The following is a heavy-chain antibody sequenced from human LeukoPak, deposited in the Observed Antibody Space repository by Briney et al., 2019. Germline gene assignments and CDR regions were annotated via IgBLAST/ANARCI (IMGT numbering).Heavy chain of an antibody. D-gene: IGHD2/OR15-2a*01. Sequence: SQTLSLTCAISVDSVSDNSAVAWDWLGQSPSSGLEWLGRTYYRSKWNNDYAVSVKSRITINPDTSKNQFSLHLNSVTPEDTAVYYCARGRNSGFDYWGQGTLVTVSS. V-gene: IGHV6-1*01. J-gene: IGHJ4*02. CDR3: ARGRNSGFDY. CDR1: VDSVSDNSAVA. CDR2: TYYRSKWNN.